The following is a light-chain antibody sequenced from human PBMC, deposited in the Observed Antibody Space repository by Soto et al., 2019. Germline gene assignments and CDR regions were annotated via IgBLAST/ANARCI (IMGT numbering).Light chain of an antibody. Sequence: DIPMTQSPSTLSASVGDRVTITCRASQSISSWLAWYQQKPGKAPKLLIYDASSLESGVPSRFSGSGSGTEFTLTISSLQPEDFATYYCQQVSRYPITFGQGTRLEIK. V-gene: IGKV1-5*01. CDR2: DAS. CDR3: QQVSRYPIT. J-gene: IGKJ5*01. CDR1: QSISSW.